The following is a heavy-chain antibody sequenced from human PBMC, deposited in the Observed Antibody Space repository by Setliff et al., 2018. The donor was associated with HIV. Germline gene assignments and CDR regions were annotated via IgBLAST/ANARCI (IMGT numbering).Heavy chain of an antibody. CDR3: ARGIGLIREDFYYYMDV. V-gene: IGHV1-69*05. D-gene: IGHD6-13*01. CDR2: FVPIFRTV. J-gene: IGHJ6*02. Sequence: SVKVSCKASGGPFSAYAITWVRQAPGQGLEWMGGFVPIFRTVKYAQKFQDRVTITTDESTNTAYMELRSLRSEDTAVYFCARGIGLIREDFYYYMDVWGPGTTVTVS. CDR1: GGPFSAYA.